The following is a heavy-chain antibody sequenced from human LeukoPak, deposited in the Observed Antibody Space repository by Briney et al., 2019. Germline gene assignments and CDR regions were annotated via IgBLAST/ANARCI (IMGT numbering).Heavy chain of an antibody. CDR2: ISGSGANT. CDR1: GFTFSVYA. V-gene: IGHV3-23*01. D-gene: IGHD6-19*01. CDR3: ARRGVAGTEYYFDY. Sequence: GGSLRLSCAASGFTFSVYAMSWVRQAPGKGLEWVSGISGSGANTHYADSVKGRFTISRDSSKNTLYLQMNSLRVEDTAVYFCARRGVAGTEYYFDYWGQGTLVTVSS. J-gene: IGHJ4*02.